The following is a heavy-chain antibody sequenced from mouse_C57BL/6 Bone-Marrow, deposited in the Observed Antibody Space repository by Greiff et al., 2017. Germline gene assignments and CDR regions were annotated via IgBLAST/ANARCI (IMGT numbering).Heavy chain of an antibody. J-gene: IGHJ1*03. Sequence: VQLQQSGPELVKPGASVKISCKASGYAFSSSWMNWVKQRPGKGLEWIGRIYPGDGDTNYNGKFKGKATLTADKSSSTASMQRSSLTSADSAVYFGAREGDDYDGTGYFDVWGTGTTVTVSS. D-gene: IGHD2-4*01. CDR2: IYPGDGDT. V-gene: IGHV1-82*01. CDR1: GYAFSSSW. CDR3: AREGDDYDGTGYFDV.